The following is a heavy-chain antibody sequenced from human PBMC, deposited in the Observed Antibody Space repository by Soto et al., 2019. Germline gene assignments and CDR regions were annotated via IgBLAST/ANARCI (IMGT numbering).Heavy chain of an antibody. Sequence: SETLSLTCTVSGGSISSSSYYWGWFRQPPGKGLEWFGSIYYTGSTFYNPSLKSRVTISVDTSNNQFFLNLTSVTAADTAVYFCARLTMTAPIDYWGQGTLVTVSS. CDR1: GGSISSSSYY. V-gene: IGHV4-39*01. J-gene: IGHJ4*02. D-gene: IGHD3-22*01. CDR3: ARLTMTAPIDY. CDR2: IYYTGST.